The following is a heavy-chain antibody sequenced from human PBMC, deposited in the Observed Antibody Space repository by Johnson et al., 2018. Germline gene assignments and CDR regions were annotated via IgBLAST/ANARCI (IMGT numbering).Heavy chain of an antibody. D-gene: IGHD1-26*01. V-gene: IGHV3-74*02. CDR2: INNDGRST. CDR1: GFTFSSHW. J-gene: IGHJ3*02. Sequence: VQLVESGGGLVQPGGFLRLSCGASGFTFSSHWMNWVRQVPGKGLVWVSRINNDGRSTIYADSVKGRFSVSRDNAKNTLYLHMNSLSAEDPAVEYCTRGGEGGTLDIWGQGTMVTVSS. CDR3: TRGGEGGTLDI.